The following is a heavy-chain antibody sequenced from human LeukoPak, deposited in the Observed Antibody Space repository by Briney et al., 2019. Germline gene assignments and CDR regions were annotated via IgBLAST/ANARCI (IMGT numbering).Heavy chain of an antibody. J-gene: IGHJ6*02. Sequence: PSETLSLTCTVSGGLISTYYWSWIRQPPGKGLEWIGYIYYSGSTNYNPSLESRVTISVDTSKNQFSLKLTSVTAADTAEYYCARAPPSAAGYYYGLDVWGQGTTVTVSS. CDR1: GGLISTYY. V-gene: IGHV4-59*01. D-gene: IGHD6-13*01. CDR2: IYYSGST. CDR3: ARAPPSAAGYYYGLDV.